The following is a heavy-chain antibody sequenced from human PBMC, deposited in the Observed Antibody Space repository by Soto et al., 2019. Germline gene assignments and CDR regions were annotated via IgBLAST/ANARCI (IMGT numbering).Heavy chain of an antibody. CDR1: GGSISSYY. V-gene: IGHV4-59*01. J-gene: IGHJ4*02. CDR2: IYYSGST. CDR3: ARGDYYGELAY. Sequence: QVQLQESGPGLVKPSETLSLTCTVSGGSISSYYWSWIRQPPGKGLEWIGYIYYSGSTNYKPSLKSRVTISVDTSKNQFSLKLSSVTAADTAVYYCARGDYYGELAYWGQGTLVTVSS. D-gene: IGHD4-17*01.